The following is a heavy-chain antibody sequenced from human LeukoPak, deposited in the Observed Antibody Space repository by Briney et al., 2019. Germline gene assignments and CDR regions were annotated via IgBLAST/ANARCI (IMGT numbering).Heavy chain of an antibody. CDR2: INHRGGT. Sequence: SETLSLTCGVYGGSFSGYYWNWIRQPPGMGLEWIGEINHRGGTGYNPSLKSRVTMSVDTSKNVFSLKLTSVTAADTAVYYCARDNVAGAAETWGQGTLVTVSS. V-gene: IGHV4-34*01. CDR3: ARDNVAGAAET. CDR1: GGSFSGYY. D-gene: IGHD2-15*01. J-gene: IGHJ4*02.